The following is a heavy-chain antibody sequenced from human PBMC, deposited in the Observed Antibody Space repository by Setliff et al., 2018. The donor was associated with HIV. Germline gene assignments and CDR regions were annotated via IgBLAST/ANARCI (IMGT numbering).Heavy chain of an antibody. CDR1: GFRSAVYG. CDR3: AQIWFGGTHFR. D-gene: IGHD3-10*01. V-gene: IGHV3-30*18. J-gene: IGHJ4*02. Sequence: GASLTLSCEASGFRSAVYGMHWVSQAQGKGLEWVATISFDGSYIYYTDSVEGRFTISRDNSKNTLFLHMTSLRIEDTATYYCAQIWFGGTHFRWGQGTLVTVSS. CDR2: ISFDGSYI.